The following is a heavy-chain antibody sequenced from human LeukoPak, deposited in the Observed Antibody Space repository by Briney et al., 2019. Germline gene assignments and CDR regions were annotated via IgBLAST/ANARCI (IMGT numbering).Heavy chain of an antibody. Sequence: ASVKVSRKASGGTFSSYAISWVRQAPGQGLEWMGGIIPIFGTANYAQKFQGRVTITTDESTSTAYMELSGLRSEDTAVYYCARGVAGTTTSFDYWGQGTLVTVSS. J-gene: IGHJ4*02. CDR1: GGTFSSYA. V-gene: IGHV1-69*05. D-gene: IGHD1-7*01. CDR3: ARGVAGTTTSFDY. CDR2: IIPIFGTA.